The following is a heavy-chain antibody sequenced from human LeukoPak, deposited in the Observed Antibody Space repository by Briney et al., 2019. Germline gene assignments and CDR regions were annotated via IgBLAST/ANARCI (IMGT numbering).Heavy chain of an antibody. Sequence: GGSLRLSCAASGFTFSNHNMDWVRQAPGKGLEWISYISGRGEAIFYADSVQGRFTISRDNAKNSIYLQMNGLTAEDTAVYYCAREAYDDFWSGSWRYYYYMDVWGKGITVTVSS. J-gene: IGHJ6*03. D-gene: IGHD3-3*01. CDR1: GFTFSNHN. CDR2: ISGRGEAI. CDR3: AREAYDDFWSGSWRYYYYMDV. V-gene: IGHV3-48*01.